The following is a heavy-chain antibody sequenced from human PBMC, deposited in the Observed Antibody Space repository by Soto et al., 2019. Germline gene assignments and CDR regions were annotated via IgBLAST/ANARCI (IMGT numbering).Heavy chain of an antibody. CDR2: IYHSGST. CDR3: ARGRTTGTWIQLWPGTDDAFDI. J-gene: IGHJ3*02. CDR1: GGSISSSNW. Sequence: QVQLQESGPGLVKPSGTLSLTCAVSGGSISSSNWWSWVRQPPGKGLEWIGEIYHSGSTNYNPSLKSRGTISVDKSKNQFSLKLSSVTAADTAVYYCARGRTTGTWIQLWPGTDDAFDIWGQGTMVTVSS. D-gene: IGHD5-18*01. V-gene: IGHV4-4*02.